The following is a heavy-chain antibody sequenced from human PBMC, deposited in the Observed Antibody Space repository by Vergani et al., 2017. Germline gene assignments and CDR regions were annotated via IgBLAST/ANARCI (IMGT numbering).Heavy chain of an antibody. CDR3: ARLNGDYMRLSEY. V-gene: IGHV4-39*01. D-gene: IGHD4-17*01. CDR2: LFYGATA. Sequence: QVQLQESGPGLVKPSETLSLTCTVSGDSISSRNCYWGCIRQPPGKGLEWIGSLFYGATAYYNSSLESLVIISIVTSTTQFSLRLSSLTAADTAVYYCARLNGDYMRLSEYWGQGTLVAVSS. CDR1: GDSISSRNCY. J-gene: IGHJ4*02.